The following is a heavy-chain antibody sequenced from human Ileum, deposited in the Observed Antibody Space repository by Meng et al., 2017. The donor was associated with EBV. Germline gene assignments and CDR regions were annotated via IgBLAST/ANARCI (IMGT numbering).Heavy chain of an antibody. Sequence: QVQLEQRGAGLLKPSEPLSLTCDVSGGSFNAYYWTWIRQSPGGGLEWIGEIFHSGHTNYNPSLESRVSMSVATSKKQFSLLLSSVTAADSGLYFCARGRECTGQLDLWGLGTLVTVSS. J-gene: IGHJ5*02. CDR2: IFHSGHT. D-gene: IGHD1-1*01. CDR1: GGSFNAYY. CDR3: ARGRECTGQLDL. V-gene: IGHV4-34*02.